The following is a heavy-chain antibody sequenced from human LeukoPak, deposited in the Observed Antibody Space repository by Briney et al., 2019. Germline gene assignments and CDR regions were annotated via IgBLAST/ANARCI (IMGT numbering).Heavy chain of an antibody. D-gene: IGHD6-19*01. V-gene: IGHV4-4*02. CDR2: IYHSGST. J-gene: IGHJ4*02. CDR1: GGSISSSNW. Sequence: SETLSLTCAVSGGSISSSNWWSWVRQPPGKGLEWIGEIYHSGSTNYNPSLKSRVTISVDKSKSQFSLKLSSVTAADTAVYYCASRYSSGWYDYWGQGTLVTVSS. CDR3: ASRYSSGWYDY.